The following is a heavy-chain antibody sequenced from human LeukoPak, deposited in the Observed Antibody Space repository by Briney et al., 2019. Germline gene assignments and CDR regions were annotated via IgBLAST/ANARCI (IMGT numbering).Heavy chain of an antibody. CDR3: ARVTVLLWFGDYNWFDP. CDR1: GFTFSDYY. J-gene: IGHJ5*02. CDR2: ISSSGSTI. V-gene: IGHV3-11*04. Sequence: GGSLRLSCAASGFTFSDYYMSWIRQAPGKGLGWVSYISSSGSTIYYADSVKGQFTISRDNAKNSLYLQMNSLRAEDTAVYYCARVTVLLWFGDYNWFDPWGQGTLVTVSS. D-gene: IGHD3-10*01.